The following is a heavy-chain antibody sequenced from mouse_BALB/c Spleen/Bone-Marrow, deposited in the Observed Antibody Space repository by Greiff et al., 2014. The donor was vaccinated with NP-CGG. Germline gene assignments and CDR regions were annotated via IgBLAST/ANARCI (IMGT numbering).Heavy chain of an antibody. D-gene: IGHD2-14*01. CDR1: GYTFTSYV. J-gene: IGHJ2*01. CDR2: INPYNDGT. CDR3: AKGDNYRYDFDY. Sequence: VQLKESGPELVKPGASVKMSCKASGYTFTSYVMHWVKQKPGQGLGWIGYINPYNDGTKYNEKFKGKATLTSDKSSSTAYMELSSLTSEDSAVYYCAKGDNYRYDFDYWGQGTTLTVSS. V-gene: IGHV1-14*01.